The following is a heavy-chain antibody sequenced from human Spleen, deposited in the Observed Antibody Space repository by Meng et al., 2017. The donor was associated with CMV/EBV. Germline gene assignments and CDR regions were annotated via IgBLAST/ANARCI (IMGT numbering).Heavy chain of an antibody. CDR1: GFTFSCYS. J-gene: IGHJ4*02. CDR3: ARAYKYQLLSCQRR. Sequence: GESLKISCAASGFTFSCYSMNWVRQAPGKGLEWVSSISSSSTYIYYADSVKGRFTISRDNSKNTLYLQMNSLRAEDTAVYYCARAYKYQLLSCQRRWGQGTLVTVSS. D-gene: IGHD2-2*01. CDR2: ISSSSTYI. V-gene: IGHV3-21*01.